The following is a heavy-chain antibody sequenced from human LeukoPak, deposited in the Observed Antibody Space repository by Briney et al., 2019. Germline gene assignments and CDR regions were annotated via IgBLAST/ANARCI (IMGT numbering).Heavy chain of an antibody. V-gene: IGHV3-21*01. CDR2: ISSSSSYT. D-gene: IGHD3-10*02. J-gene: IGHJ6*04. CDR3: AELGITMIGGV. CDR1: GFTFSSYS. Sequence: GGSLRLSCAASGFTFSSYSMNWVRQAPGKGLEWVSSISSSSSYTYYADSVKGRFTISRDNAKNSLYLQMNSLRAEDTAVYYCAELGITMIGGVWGKGTTVTISS.